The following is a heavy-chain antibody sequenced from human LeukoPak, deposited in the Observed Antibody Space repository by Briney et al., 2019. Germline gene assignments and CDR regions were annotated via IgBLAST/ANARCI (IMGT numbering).Heavy chain of an antibody. V-gene: IGHV1-69*13. J-gene: IGHJ4*02. D-gene: IGHD2-2*01. Sequence: GASVKVSCKASGGTFSSYAISWVRQAPGQGLEWMGGIIPIFGTANYAQKFQGRVTITADESTSTAYMELSSLRSEDTAVYYCARAGVPAAPSDYWGQGTLVTVSS. CDR3: ARAGVPAAPSDY. CDR1: GGTFSSYA. CDR2: IIPIFGTA.